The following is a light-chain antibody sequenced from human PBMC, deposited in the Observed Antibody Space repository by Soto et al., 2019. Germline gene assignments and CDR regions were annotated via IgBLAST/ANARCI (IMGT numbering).Light chain of an antibody. CDR3: QQYSTSRKT. V-gene: IGKV3-20*01. CDR1: QSVTSSL. J-gene: IGKJ1*01. CDR2: GAS. Sequence: DIVLTQSPGTLSLSPGERATLSCRASQSVTSSLLAWYQQKPGQAPRLLMYGASTRATGIPDRFSGSGSGTDFTLTISRLEPEDFAVYYCQQYSTSRKTFGQGTKVEIK.